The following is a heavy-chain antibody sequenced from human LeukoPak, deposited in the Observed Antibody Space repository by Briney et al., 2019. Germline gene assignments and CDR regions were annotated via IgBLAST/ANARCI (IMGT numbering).Heavy chain of an antibody. CDR2: IKSKTDGGTT. CDR1: GFTFSNAW. J-gene: IGHJ4*02. V-gene: IGHV3-15*01. D-gene: IGHD4-11*01. Sequence: PGGSLRLSCAASGFTFSNAWMSWVRQAPGKGLEWVGRIKSKTDGGTTDYAAPVKGRFTISRDNSKNTLYLQMNSLRAEDTAVYYCAAMTSVTTGDYWGQGTLVTVSS. CDR3: AAMTSVTTGDY.